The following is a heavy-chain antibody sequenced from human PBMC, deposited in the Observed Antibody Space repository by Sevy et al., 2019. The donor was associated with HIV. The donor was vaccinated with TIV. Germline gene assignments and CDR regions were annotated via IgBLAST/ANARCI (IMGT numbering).Heavy chain of an antibody. Sequence: GGSLRLSCAASGFTFSDYYMSWIRQAPGKGLEWVSYISSSSSYTNYADSVKGRFTISRDNAKNSLYLQMNSLRAEDTAVYYCARGGLVLAASFDYWGQGTLVTVSS. J-gene: IGHJ4*02. CDR1: GFTFSDYY. CDR2: ISSSSSYT. D-gene: IGHD2-2*01. V-gene: IGHV3-11*06. CDR3: ARGGLVLAASFDY.